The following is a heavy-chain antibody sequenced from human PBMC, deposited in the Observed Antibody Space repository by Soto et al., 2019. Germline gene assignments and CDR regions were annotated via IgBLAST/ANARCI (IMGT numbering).Heavy chain of an antibody. CDR3: ARGGGVYYFDY. CDR2: IYYSGST. Sequence: SETLSLTCTVSGGSVSSGSYYWSWIRQPPGKGLECVGYIYYSGSTNYNPSLKSRVTISVDTSKSQFSLKLSSVTAADTAVYYCARGGGVYYFDYWGKGTLVTVSS. CDR1: GGSVSSGSYY. D-gene: IGHD2-8*02. V-gene: IGHV4-61*01. J-gene: IGHJ4*02.